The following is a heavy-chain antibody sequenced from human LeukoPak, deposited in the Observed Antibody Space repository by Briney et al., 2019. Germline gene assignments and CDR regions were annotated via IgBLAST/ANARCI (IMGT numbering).Heavy chain of an antibody. CDR1: GGTFSSYA. CDR3: VRRVVVIAGGNNWCEP. D-gene: IGHD2-15*01. V-gene: IGHV1-69*05. CDR2: SNPIFGTA. J-gene: IGHJ5*02. Sequence: SVKVSCKASGGTFSSYAISWVRQPPGQGLEWMGRSNPIFGTANYAQKFQGRGTLTTHESTKPAPMELSSLTSEEGHVHYLVRRVVVIAGGNNWCEPWGEGTLVTVSS.